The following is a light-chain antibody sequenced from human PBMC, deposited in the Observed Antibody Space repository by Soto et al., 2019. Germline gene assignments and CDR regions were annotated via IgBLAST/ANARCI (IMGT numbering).Light chain of an antibody. Sequence: EIVMTQSPATLSVSPGERATLSCRASQSVSSNLAWYQQKPGQAPRLLIYGASTRATGIPARFGGSGSGTEFTLTISSLQSEEFAVYYCQQYNNWPWTFGQGTKV. J-gene: IGKJ1*01. CDR3: QQYNNWPWT. CDR1: QSVSSN. CDR2: GAS. V-gene: IGKV3-15*01.